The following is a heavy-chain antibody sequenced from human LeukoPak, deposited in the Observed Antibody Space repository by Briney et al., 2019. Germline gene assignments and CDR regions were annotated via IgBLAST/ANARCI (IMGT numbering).Heavy chain of an antibody. CDR1: GYTFTGYH. J-gene: IGHJ4*02. Sequence: ASVKVSCKASGYTFTGYHMHWVRQAPGQGLEWMGWINPNSGGTNYAQKFQGRVTMTRDTSISTAYMELSRLRSDDTAVYYCARGITIFGVVIIEPSFDYWGQGTLVTVSS. D-gene: IGHD3-3*01. CDR2: INPNSGGT. V-gene: IGHV1-2*02. CDR3: ARGITIFGVVIIEPSFDY.